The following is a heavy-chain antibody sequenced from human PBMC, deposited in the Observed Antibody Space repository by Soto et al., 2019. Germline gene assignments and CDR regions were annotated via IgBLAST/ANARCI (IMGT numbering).Heavy chain of an antibody. V-gene: IGHV3-11*01. J-gene: IGHJ5*01. CDR2: ISSSGITI. D-gene: IGHD3-16*01. Sequence: PGGSLRLSCAASGFIFSDYYMTWIRQAPGKGLEWVSHISSSGITISYADSVKGRFTISRDNANNSLYLQMDSLRADGTAVYYCARGNRGFGFWFDSWGQGTPVTVSS. CDR1: GFIFSDYY. CDR3: ARGNRGFGFWFDS.